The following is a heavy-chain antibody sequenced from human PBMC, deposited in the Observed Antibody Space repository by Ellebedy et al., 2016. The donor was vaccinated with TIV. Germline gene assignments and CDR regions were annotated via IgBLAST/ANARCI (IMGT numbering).Heavy chain of an antibody. CDR3: ARVAAAGHLSSVDF. J-gene: IGHJ4*02. V-gene: IGHV4-39*01. Sequence: SETLSLTXTVSGGSIVNSPYFWGWIRQPPGKGLEWIGSISYRGSTFYIPALKSRVTMSVDTSKDQFSLKVRSVTAADTAFYFCARVAAAGHLSSVDFWGQGTLVTVPS. D-gene: IGHD2-21*02. CDR2: ISYRGST. CDR1: GGSIVNSPYF.